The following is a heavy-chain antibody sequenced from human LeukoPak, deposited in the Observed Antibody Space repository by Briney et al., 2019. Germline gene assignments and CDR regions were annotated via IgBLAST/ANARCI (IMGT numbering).Heavy chain of an antibody. V-gene: IGHV3-23*01. CDR3: AKDSIERNGIFDAFDI. J-gene: IGHJ3*02. CDR1: GFTFSEYA. CDR2: VSGGGDTT. Sequence: GPLRLSCVASGFTFSEYAMNWVRQAPGKGPEWVAHVSGGGDTTYYADSVKGHLTISRDNSRNTMYLQMNSLRAEDTALYYCAKDSIERNGIFDAFDIWGQGTMVTVAS. D-gene: IGHD2-8*01.